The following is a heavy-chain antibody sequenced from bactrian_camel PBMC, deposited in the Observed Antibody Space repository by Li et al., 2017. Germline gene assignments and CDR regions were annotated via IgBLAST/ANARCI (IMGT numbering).Heavy chain of an antibody. CDR1: GYTGCCYV. V-gene: IGHV3S55*01. CDR2: ISTDGTT. D-gene: IGHD1*01. Sequence: HVQLVESGGGSVQAGGSLRLSCVASGYTGCCYVLSWYRQAPGKEREFVSSISTDGTTDYADSMKGRFTISRDNAKNTLYLELNRLQTEDTAMYYCTRHGGQTVLTSFPIWGQGTQVTVS. J-gene: IGHJ4*01. CDR3: TRHGGQTVLTSFPI.